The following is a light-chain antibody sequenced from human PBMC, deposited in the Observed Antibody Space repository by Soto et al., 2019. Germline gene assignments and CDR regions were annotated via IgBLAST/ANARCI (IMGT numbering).Light chain of an antibody. CDR2: AAS. V-gene: IGKV1-39*01. J-gene: IGKJ4*01. Sequence: DIQMTQSPSSLSASVGDRVTITCRASQSTSNFLNWYQQKPGKAPKLLIYAASSLQSGVPSRFSGSGSGTDFTLTISSLQPKDFAIYYCQQSYSTPLTFGGGTKVEIK. CDR3: QQSYSTPLT. CDR1: QSTSNF.